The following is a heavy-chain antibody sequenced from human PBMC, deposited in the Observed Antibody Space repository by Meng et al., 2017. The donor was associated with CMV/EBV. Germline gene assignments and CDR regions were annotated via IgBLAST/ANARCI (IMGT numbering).Heavy chain of an antibody. V-gene: IGHV4-34*01. D-gene: IGHD3-3*01. Sequence: SETLSLTCAVYGGSISGYYWSWIRQPPGKGLEWIGEINHSGSTNYNPSLKSRVTISVDTSKNQFSLKLSSVTAADTAVYYCARGSRLRFLEWLLYGRGYFDYWGQGTLVTVSS. J-gene: IGHJ4*02. CDR1: GGSISGYY. CDR2: INHSGST. CDR3: ARGSRLRFLEWLLYGRGYFDY.